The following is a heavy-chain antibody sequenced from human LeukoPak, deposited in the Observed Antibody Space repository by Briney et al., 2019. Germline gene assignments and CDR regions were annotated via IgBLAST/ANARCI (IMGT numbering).Heavy chain of an antibody. CDR3: AVAAAGTLFDP. J-gene: IGHJ5*02. Sequence: PSETLSLTCTVSGGSISSYYWSWIRQPPGKGLEWIGYIYYSGSTSYNPSLKSRVTISVDTSKNQFSLKLSSVTAADTAAYYCAVAAAGTLFDPWGQGTLVTVSS. D-gene: IGHD6-13*01. CDR1: GGSISSYY. CDR2: IYYSGST. V-gene: IGHV4-59*01.